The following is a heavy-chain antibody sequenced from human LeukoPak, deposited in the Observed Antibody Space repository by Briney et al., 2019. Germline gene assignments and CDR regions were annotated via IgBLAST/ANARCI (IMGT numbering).Heavy chain of an antibody. CDR3: ARHLGYCSGGSCYGGWFDP. V-gene: IGHV4-59*01. J-gene: IGHJ5*02. Sequence: SETLSLTCTVSGGSISSYYWSWIRQPPGTGLEWIGYIYYSGSTNYNPSLKSRVTISVDTSKNQFSLKLSSVTAADTAVYYCARHLGYCSGGSCYGGWFDPWGQGTLVTVSS. CDR2: IYYSGST. D-gene: IGHD2-15*01. CDR1: GGSISSYY.